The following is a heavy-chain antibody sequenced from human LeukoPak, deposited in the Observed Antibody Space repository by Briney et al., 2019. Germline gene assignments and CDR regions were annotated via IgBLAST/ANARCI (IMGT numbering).Heavy chain of an antibody. J-gene: IGHJ4*02. D-gene: IGHD1-26*01. CDR1: GFTFSSNA. CDR3: AKDLATKYSLDH. V-gene: IGHV3-30*18. Sequence: GGSLRLSCASSGFTFSSNAMHWVRQAPGKGLEWVAFISYDGVFKYYVDSVRGRFTISRDNSKNTLYLQMNSLRAEDTAVYYCAKDLATKYSLDHWGQGALVTVSS. CDR2: ISYDGVFK.